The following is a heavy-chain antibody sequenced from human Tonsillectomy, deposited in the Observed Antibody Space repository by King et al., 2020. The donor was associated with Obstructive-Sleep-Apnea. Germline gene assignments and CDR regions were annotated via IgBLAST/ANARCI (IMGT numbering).Heavy chain of an antibody. CDR3: ARSAWNDQGLFDY. CDR1: GFTFSRYA. J-gene: IGHJ4*02. CDR2: TSYDGRNK. Sequence: VQLVESGGGVVQPGRSLRLSCAASGFTFSRYAMHWVRQGPGKGLEWVAVTSYDGRNKDYADSGKGRFTISRDNSKNTLYLQMNSLRAEDTAVYYGARSAWNDQGLFDYCGQGTLVTVSS. V-gene: IGHV3-30*04. D-gene: IGHD1-1*01.